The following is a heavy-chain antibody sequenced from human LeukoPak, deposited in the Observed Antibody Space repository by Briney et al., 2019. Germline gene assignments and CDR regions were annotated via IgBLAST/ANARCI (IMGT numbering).Heavy chain of an antibody. V-gene: IGHV4-31*03. Sequence: SETLSLTCTVSGGSISSGGYYWSWIRQHPGKGLEWIGYIYYSGSTYYNPSLNSRVTISVHTSKHQFSLKLSSVTAADTAVYYCARDQASYCSGGSCQMVFDYWGQGTLVTVSS. D-gene: IGHD2-15*01. CDR2: IYYSGST. J-gene: IGHJ4*02. CDR1: GGSISSGGYY. CDR3: ARDQASYCSGGSCQMVFDY.